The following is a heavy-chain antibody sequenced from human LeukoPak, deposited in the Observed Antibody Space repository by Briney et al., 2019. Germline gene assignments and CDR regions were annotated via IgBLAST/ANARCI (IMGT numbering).Heavy chain of an antibody. D-gene: IGHD3-10*01. Sequence: GASGKVSCKASGYTVTGYYINCVAQAPGQGLGGWGGTNPNSGGTDYAHKFQGRVTMTRETSISTAYMEMSRLRSDDTAVYYCARVPTSPYYYGSGTTPFDYWGQGTLVTVSS. CDR3: ARVPTSPYYYGSGTTPFDY. CDR1: GYTVTGYY. V-gene: IGHV1-2*07. CDR2: TNPNSGGT. J-gene: IGHJ4*02.